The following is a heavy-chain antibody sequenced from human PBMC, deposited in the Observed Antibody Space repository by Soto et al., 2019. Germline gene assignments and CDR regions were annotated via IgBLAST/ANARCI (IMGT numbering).Heavy chain of an antibody. Sequence: ASVKVSCKASGYTFTGYYMHWVRQAPGQGLEWMGWINPNSGGTNYAQKFQGRVTMTRDTSISTAYMELSRLRSDDTAVYYCASGWYLEGFHWFDPGAREPWSPSPQ. D-gene: IGHD6-19*01. CDR3: ASGWYLEGFHWFDP. V-gene: IGHV1-2*02. CDR1: GYTFTGYY. J-gene: IGHJ5*02. CDR2: INPNSGGT.